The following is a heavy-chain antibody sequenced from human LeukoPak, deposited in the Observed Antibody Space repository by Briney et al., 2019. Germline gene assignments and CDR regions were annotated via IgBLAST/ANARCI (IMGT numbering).Heavy chain of an antibody. J-gene: IGHJ4*02. CDR1: GDSISSYF. CDR3: ARDQRRDYGDYFDN. V-gene: IGHV4-59*01. CDR2: THYSGST. D-gene: IGHD3-16*01. Sequence: SETLSLTCTVSGDSISSYFWSWIRQSPGKGREWMGYTHYSGSTSYNPSLTSRVTISLDTSKNQFYLKLSSVTASDTAFYYCARDQRRDYGDYFDNWGQGTQVTVSS.